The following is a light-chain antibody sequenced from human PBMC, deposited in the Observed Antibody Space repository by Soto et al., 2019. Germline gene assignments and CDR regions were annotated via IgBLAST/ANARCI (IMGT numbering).Light chain of an antibody. CDR1: QSVSSD. CDR2: GAS. J-gene: IGKJ1*01. CDR3: QQYNNWPRT. V-gene: IGKV3-15*01. Sequence: EVVMTQSPATLSVSPGERATLSCRASQSVSSDLAWFQQIPGQAPRLLMYGASTRATSIPARFSGTGSGTDFTLTISSLQYEDFAVYYCQQYNNWPRTFGQGTKVEIK.